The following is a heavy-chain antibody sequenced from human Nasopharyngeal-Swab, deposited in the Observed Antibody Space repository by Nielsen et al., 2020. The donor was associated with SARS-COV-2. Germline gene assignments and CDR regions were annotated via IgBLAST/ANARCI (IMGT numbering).Heavy chain of an antibody. D-gene: IGHD6-13*01. CDR2: ISGSAGST. J-gene: IGHJ4*02. CDR1: GFTFSSYA. V-gene: IGHV3-23*01. Sequence: GESLKISCAASGFTFSSYAMNWVRQAPGKGLEWVSFISGSAGSTYYADSVKGRFTISRDNSKNTLYLQMNSLRAEDAAVYYCAITRGSSWYQGYYFDYWGQGTLVTVSS. CDR3: AITRGSSWYQGYYFDY.